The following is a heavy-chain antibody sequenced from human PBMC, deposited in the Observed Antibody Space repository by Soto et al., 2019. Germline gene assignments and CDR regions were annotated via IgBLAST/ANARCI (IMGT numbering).Heavy chain of an antibody. CDR2: ISYDGSNK. CDR1: GFTFSSYG. Sequence: GGSLRLSCAASGFTFSSYGMHWVRQAPGKGLEWVAVISYDGSNKYYADSVKGRFTISRDNSKNTLYLQMNSLRAEDTAVYYCAKEAGEPGTADRHSAVGAFDIWGQGTMVTVSS. CDR3: AKEAGEPGTADRHSAVGAFDI. D-gene: IGHD1-7*01. V-gene: IGHV3-30*18. J-gene: IGHJ3*02.